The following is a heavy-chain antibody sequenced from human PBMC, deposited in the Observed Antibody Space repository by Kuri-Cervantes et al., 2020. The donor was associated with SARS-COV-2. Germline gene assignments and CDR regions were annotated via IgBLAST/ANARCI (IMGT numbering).Heavy chain of an antibody. CDR1: GYTFTGYY. Sequence: ASVKVSCKASGYTFTGYYMHWVRQAPGQGLEWMGWINPNSGGTNYAQKFQGRVTMTRDTSISTAYMELSRLRSDDTAVYYCARERDYYGSGYIWGQGTTVTVSS. D-gene: IGHD3-10*01. CDR3: ARERDYYGSGYI. CDR2: INPNSGGT. J-gene: IGHJ3*02. V-gene: IGHV1-2*02.